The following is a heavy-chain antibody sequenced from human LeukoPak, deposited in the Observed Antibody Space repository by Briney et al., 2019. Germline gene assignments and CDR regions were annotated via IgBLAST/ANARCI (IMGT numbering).Heavy chain of an antibody. D-gene: IGHD5-12*01. V-gene: IGHV3-7*01. Sequence: GGSLRLSCAASGFTFSSYWMSWVRQAPGKGLEWVANIKQDGSEKYYVDSVKGRFTISRDNAKNSLYLQMNSLGAEDTAVYYCAKVPNRGYGGYDYFDYWGQGTLVTVSS. J-gene: IGHJ4*02. CDR3: AKVPNRGYGGYDYFDY. CDR2: IKQDGSEK. CDR1: GFTFSSYW.